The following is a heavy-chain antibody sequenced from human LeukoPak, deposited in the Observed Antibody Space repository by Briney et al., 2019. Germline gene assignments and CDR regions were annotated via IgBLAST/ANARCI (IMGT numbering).Heavy chain of an antibody. CDR3: AKDPRPLYDFWSGYYGYYYYYYGMDV. J-gene: IGHJ6*02. Sequence: GGSLRLSCAASGFTFSSYAMSWVRQAPGKGLEWVPAISGSGGSTYYADSVKGRFTIFRDNSKNTLYLQMNSLRAEDTAVYYCAKDPRPLYDFWSGYYGYYYYYYGMDVWGQGTTVTVSS. CDR1: GFTFSSYA. D-gene: IGHD3-3*01. CDR2: ISGSGGST. V-gene: IGHV3-23*01.